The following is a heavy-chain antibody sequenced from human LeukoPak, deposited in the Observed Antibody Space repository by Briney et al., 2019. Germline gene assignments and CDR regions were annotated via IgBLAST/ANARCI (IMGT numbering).Heavy chain of an antibody. CDR1: GGSISSYY. Sequence: PSETLSLTCTVSGGSISSYYCSWIRQPPGKGLEWIGYIYYSGSTNYNPSLKSRVTISVDTSKNQFSLKLSSVTAADTAVYYCARSQYSSSWRTGFDYWGQGTLVTVSS. CDR2: IYYSGST. D-gene: IGHD6-13*01. V-gene: IGHV4-59*01. J-gene: IGHJ4*02. CDR3: ARSQYSSSWRTGFDY.